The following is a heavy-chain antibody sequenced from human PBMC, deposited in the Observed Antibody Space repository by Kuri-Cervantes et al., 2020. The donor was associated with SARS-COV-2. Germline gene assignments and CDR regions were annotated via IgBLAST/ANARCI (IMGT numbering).Heavy chain of an antibody. CDR3: ARRRYYGSGSFFNWFDP. J-gene: IGHJ5*02. D-gene: IGHD3-10*01. V-gene: IGHV4-61*05. CDR2: IYYSGST. Sequence: ESLKISCTVSGGSISSSSYYWGWIRQPPGKGLEWIGYIYYSGSTNYNPSLKSRVTISVDTSKNQFSLKLSSVTAADTAVYYCARRRYYGSGSFFNWFDPWGQGTLVTVSS. CDR1: GGSISSSSYY.